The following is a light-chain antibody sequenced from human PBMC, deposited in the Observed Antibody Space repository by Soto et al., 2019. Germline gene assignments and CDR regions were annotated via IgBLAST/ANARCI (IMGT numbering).Light chain of an antibody. Sequence: QSALTQPASVSGSPGQSITLSCTGTSSDVGGYNYVSWYQQHPGKAPKLLISAVSNRPSGVSNRFSGSKSANTASLTISGLQAEDEADYYCSSYTTSSTWVFGGGTKVTVL. CDR1: SSDVGGYNY. J-gene: IGLJ3*02. CDR3: SSYTTSSTWV. CDR2: AVS. V-gene: IGLV2-14*01.